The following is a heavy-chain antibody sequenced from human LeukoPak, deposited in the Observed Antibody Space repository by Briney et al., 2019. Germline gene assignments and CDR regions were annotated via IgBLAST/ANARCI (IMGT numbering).Heavy chain of an antibody. V-gene: IGHV4-59*01. CDR2: IYYSGST. J-gene: IGHJ4*02. Sequence: SETLSLTCTVSGGSISSYYWSWIRQPPGKGLEWIGYIYYSGSTNYNPSLKSRVTISVDTSKNQFSLKLSSVTAADTAVYYCAREELWSRYLFDYWGQGTLVTVSS. D-gene: IGHD5-18*01. CDR3: AREELWSRYLFDY. CDR1: GGSISSYY.